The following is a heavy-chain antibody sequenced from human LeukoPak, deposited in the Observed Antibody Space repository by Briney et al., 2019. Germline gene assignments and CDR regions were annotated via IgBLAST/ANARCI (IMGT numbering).Heavy chain of an antibody. CDR1: GGSISSGDYY. D-gene: IGHD3-22*01. CDR2: IYYSGST. V-gene: IGHV4-30-4*01. Sequence: SETLSLTCTVSGGSISSGDYYWSWIRQPPGKGLEWIGYIYYSGSTYYNPSLKSRVTISVDTSKNQFSLKLSSVTAADTAVYYCARFSSGYILDYWGQGTLVTVSS. J-gene: IGHJ4*02. CDR3: ARFSSGYILDY.